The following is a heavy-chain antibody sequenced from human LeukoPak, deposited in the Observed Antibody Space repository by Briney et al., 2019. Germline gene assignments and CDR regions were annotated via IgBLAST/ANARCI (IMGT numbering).Heavy chain of an antibody. J-gene: IGHJ4*02. CDR3: ASIVTPLRFLEWPIDY. CDR2: ISYDGSKK. CDR1: GFSLSSYA. V-gene: IGHV3-30*04. Sequence: GGSLRLSCAASGFSLSSYAMHWVRQAPGKGLEGVAIISYDGSKKYYADSVKGRFTISRDNSKNTLYLQMNSLRAEDTAVYYCASIVTPLRFLEWPIDYWGQGTLVTVSS. D-gene: IGHD3-3*01.